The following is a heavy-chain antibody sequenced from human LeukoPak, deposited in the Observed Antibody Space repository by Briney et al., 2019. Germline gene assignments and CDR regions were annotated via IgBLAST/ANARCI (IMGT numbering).Heavy chain of an antibody. Sequence: PSETLSLTCTVSGGSISSGGYYWSWIRQHPGKGLEWIGYIYYSGSTYYNPSLKSRVTISVDTSKNQFSLKLSSVTAADTAVYYCASTSITYYYDSSGYYLGYWGQGTLVTVSS. CDR1: GGSISSGGYY. D-gene: IGHD3-22*01. CDR3: ASTSITYYYDSSGYYLGY. V-gene: IGHV4-31*03. J-gene: IGHJ4*02. CDR2: IYYSGST.